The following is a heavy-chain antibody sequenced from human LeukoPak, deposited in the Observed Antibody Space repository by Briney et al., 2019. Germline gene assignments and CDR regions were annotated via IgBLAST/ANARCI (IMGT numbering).Heavy chain of an antibody. J-gene: IGHJ4*02. V-gene: IGHV3-23*01. CDR2: ISGSGGST. CDR1: GFTFSSYG. D-gene: IGHD4/OR15-4a*01. Sequence: GGSLRLSCAASGFTFSSYGMSWVRQAPGKGLEWVSAISGSGGSTYYADSVKGRFSISRDNSKNTLYLQMNSLRVEDTAVYYCAKAGLVRGGALDSWGQGTLVTVSS. CDR3: AKAGLVRGGALDS.